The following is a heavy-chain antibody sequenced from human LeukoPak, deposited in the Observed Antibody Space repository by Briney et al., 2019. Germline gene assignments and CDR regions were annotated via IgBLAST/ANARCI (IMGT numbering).Heavy chain of an antibody. V-gene: IGHV4-34*01. J-gene: IGHJ3*02. D-gene: IGHD2-15*01. CDR3: ARLVVTDAFDI. CDR1: GGSFSGYY. CDR2: INHSGRT. Sequence: SETLSLTCTVYGGSFSGYYWSWIRQPPGKGLEWIGEINHSGRTNYNPSLKSRVTISIDTPKNQFSLKVSSVTAADTAVYYCARLVVTDAFDIWGQGTMVTVSS.